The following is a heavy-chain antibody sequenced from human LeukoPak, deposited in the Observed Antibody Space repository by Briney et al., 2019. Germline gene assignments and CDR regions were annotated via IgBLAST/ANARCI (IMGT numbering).Heavy chain of an antibody. D-gene: IGHD5-18*01. CDR1: GFTFSSYS. CDR2: ISSSSSYI. CDR3: ARGSYGFDY. Sequence: GGSLRLSCAASGFTFSSYSMNWVRQAPGKGLEWVSSISSSSSYIYYADSVKGRCTISRDNAKNSLYLKRNSLRAEDTAVYYCARGSYGFDYWGQGTLVTVSS. J-gene: IGHJ4*02. V-gene: IGHV3-21*01.